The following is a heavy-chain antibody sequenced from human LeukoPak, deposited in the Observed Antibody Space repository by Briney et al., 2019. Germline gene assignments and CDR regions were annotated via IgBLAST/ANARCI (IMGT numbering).Heavy chain of an antibody. Sequence: PGGSLRLSCAASGFTFSSYGMHWVRQAPGKGLEWVAVIWYDGSNKYYADSVKGRFTISRDNSKNTLYLQMNSLRAEDTAVYYCAREKSFLWLGGSQYYFDYWGQGTLVTVSS. CDR3: AREKSFLWLGGSQYYFDY. CDR2: IWYDGSNK. V-gene: IGHV3-33*01. D-gene: IGHD4-23*01. J-gene: IGHJ4*02. CDR1: GFTFSSYG.